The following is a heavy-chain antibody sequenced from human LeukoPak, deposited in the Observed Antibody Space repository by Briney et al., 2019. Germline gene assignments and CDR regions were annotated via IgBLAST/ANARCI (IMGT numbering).Heavy chain of an antibody. CDR1: GGTFSNYA. CDR2: IIPIFGTA. D-gene: IGHD1-26*01. CDR3: ARDLGYGATSAEYFQH. Sequence: SVKVSCKASGGTFSNYAINWVRQAPGQGLEWMGGIIPIFGTANYAQKFQGRVTITADESTSTAYMELRSLKSEDTAVYYCARDLGYGATSAEYFQHWGQGTLVTVSS. V-gene: IGHV1-69*13. J-gene: IGHJ1*01.